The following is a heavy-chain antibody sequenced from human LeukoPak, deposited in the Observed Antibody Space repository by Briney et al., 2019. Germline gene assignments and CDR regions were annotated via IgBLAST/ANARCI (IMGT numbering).Heavy chain of an antibody. CDR3: ANYCSGGSCYHGSFDY. J-gene: IGHJ4*02. CDR1: GFTLSSYW. Sequence: GGSLRLSCAASGFTLSSYWMSWVRQAPGKGLEWVANIKQDGSEKYYVDSVKGRFTISRDNAKNSLYLQMNSLRAEDTAVYYCANYCSGGSCYHGSFDYWGQGTLVTVSS. CDR2: IKQDGSEK. D-gene: IGHD2-15*01. V-gene: IGHV3-7*01.